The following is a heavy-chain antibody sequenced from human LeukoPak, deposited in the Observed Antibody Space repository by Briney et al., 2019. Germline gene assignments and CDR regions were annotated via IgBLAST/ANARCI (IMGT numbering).Heavy chain of an antibody. CDR3: VKDTAMEPYDYYYYGMDV. D-gene: IGHD5-18*01. CDR1: GFTFGSYG. CDR2: ISHDGKKK. Sequence: PGRSLRLSCAASGFTFGSYGMHWVCQAPGKGLEWVAVISHDGKKKFYVDFVKSRFTISRDNSENTLYLQMNSLRTEDTAMYYCVKDTAMEPYDYYYYGMDVWGQGTTITVSS. V-gene: IGHV3-30*18. J-gene: IGHJ6*02.